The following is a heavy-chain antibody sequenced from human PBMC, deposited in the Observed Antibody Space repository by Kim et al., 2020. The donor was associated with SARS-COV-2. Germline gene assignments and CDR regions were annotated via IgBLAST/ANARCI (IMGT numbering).Heavy chain of an antibody. CDR3: ARRRITMIVEYAFDI. J-gene: IGHJ3*02. D-gene: IGHD3-22*01. V-gene: IGHV1-69*01. Sequence: QKFQGRVTITADESTSTAYMELSSLRSEDTAVYYCARRRITMIVEYAFDIWGQGTMVTVSS.